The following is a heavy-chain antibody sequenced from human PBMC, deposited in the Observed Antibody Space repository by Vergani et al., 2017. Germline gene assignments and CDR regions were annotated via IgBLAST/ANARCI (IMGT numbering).Heavy chain of an antibody. Sequence: QVQLQESGPGLVKPSETLSLTCTVSGGSISSHYWSWIRQPPGKGLEWIGYIYSSGSTNYNPSLKSRVPISVDTSKNQFSLKLSSVTAADTAVYYCARGTTGTRTFDYWGQGTLVTVAS. J-gene: IGHJ4*02. CDR3: ARGTTGTRTFDY. D-gene: IGHD1-1*01. CDR2: IYSSGST. V-gene: IGHV4-59*11. CDR1: GGSISSHY.